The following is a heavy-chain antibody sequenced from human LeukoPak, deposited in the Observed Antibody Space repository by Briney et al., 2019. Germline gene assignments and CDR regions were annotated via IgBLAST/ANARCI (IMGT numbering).Heavy chain of an antibody. CDR1: GYTFTSYY. J-gene: IGHJ4*02. V-gene: IGHV1-46*01. D-gene: IGHD3-16*02. Sequence: ASVKVSCKASGYTFTSYYMHWVRQAPGQGLEWMGIINPSGGSTSYTQKFQGRVTMTRDTSTSTAYMELSRLRSDDTAVYYCARARENYVWGSYRLFNWGQGTLVTVSS. CDR3: ARARENYVWGSYRLFN. CDR2: INPSGGST.